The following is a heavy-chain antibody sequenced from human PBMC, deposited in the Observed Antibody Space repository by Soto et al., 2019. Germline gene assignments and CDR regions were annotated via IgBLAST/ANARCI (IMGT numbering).Heavy chain of an antibody. D-gene: IGHD3-16*01. J-gene: IGHJ3*02. CDR1: GGSVSSGIYY. CDR3: ASSLRRDAFDI. CDR2: IYYSGST. V-gene: IGHV4-61*01. Sequence: PSETLSLTCTVSGGSVSSGIYYWSWIRQPPGKGLEWIGYIYYSGSTKYNPSLKSRVTISVDTSKNKFSLKLRSVTAADTAVYYCASSLRRDAFDIWGQGTMVTFSS.